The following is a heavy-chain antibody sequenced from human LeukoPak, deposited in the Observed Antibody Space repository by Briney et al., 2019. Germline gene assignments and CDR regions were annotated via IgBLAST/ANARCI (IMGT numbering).Heavy chain of an antibody. CDR2: HYWNNDK. Sequence: SGPTLVNPTQTLTLTCTFSGFSLSTTGVAVGWIRQPPGKALEWLAVHYWNNDKSYSPSLKSRLTVTKDSSKNQVVLIMTNMDPVDTATYYCAHKGRGSRSFTMWGQGTLVTVSS. V-gene: IGHV2-5*01. J-gene: IGHJ4*02. CDR3: AHKGRGSRSFTM. D-gene: IGHD3-10*01. CDR1: GFSLSTTGVA.